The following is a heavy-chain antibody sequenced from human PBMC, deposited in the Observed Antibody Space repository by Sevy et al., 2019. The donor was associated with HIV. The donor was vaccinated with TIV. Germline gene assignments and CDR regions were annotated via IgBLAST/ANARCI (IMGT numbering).Heavy chain of an antibody. Sequence: GGSLRLSCAASGFTFSSYAMSWVRQAPGKGLEWVSAISGSGGSTYYEDSVKGRFTISRDNSKNTLYLQMNSLRAEDTAVYYCAKARSYEYYGMDVWGQGTTVTVSS. CDR1: GFTFSSYA. J-gene: IGHJ6*02. CDR2: ISGSGGST. V-gene: IGHV3-23*01. CDR3: AKARSYEYYGMDV.